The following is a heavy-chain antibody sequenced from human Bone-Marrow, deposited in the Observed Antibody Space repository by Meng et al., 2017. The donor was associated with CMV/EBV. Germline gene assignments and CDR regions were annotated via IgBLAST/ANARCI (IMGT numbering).Heavy chain of an antibody. CDR2: IIPIFGTA. D-gene: IGHD2-8*02. Sequence: QVPSCAEVKKPGSSVKVSCKASGGTFSSYAISWVRQASGQGLEWMGGIIPIFGTANYAQKFQGRVTITADESTSTAYMELSSLRSEDTAVYYCARGEGLLGDWFDPWGQGTLVTVSS. V-gene: IGHV1-69*01. CDR3: ARGEGLLGDWFDP. J-gene: IGHJ5*02. CDR1: GGTFSSYA.